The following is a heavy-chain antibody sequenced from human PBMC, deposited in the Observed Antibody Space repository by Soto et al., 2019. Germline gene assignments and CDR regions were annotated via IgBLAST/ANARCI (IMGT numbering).Heavy chain of an antibody. CDR2: VKSDGSST. D-gene: IGHD2-15*01. J-gene: IGHJ3*02. Sequence: GGSLRLSCVGSGFTFSNYWMHWVRQAPGKGLEWVSRVKSDGSSTSYADSVKGRFTISRDNAKNTLYLQMNSLRAEDTALYYCAASLTYCSGGSCYSGAFDIWGQGTMVTVSS. CDR3: AASLTYCSGGSCYSGAFDI. V-gene: IGHV3-74*01. CDR1: GFTFSNYW.